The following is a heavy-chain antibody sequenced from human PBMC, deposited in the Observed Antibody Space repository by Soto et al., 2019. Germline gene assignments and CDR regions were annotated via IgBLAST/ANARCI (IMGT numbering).Heavy chain of an antibody. CDR1: GGSINSGDFF. D-gene: IGHD2-2*01. CDR2: LYYSGRV. J-gene: IGHJ6*02. CDR3: ARGGSTSPSFPYYNFGLDV. Sequence: QVQLQESGPGLVKPSQTLSLTCTLSGGSINSGDFFWTWIRQPPGKGLEWIGYLYYSGRVYYNPSLKRRVSISVDTSKNQFSLRLSSVTAADTAVYYCARGGSTSPSFPYYNFGLDVWGQGTTVTVFS. V-gene: IGHV4-30-4*01.